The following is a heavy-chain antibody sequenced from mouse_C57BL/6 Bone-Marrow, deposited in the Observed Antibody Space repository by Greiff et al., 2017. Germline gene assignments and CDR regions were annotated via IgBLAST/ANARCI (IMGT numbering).Heavy chain of an antibody. CDR3: AFYDYYYCDY. J-gene: IGHJ2*01. D-gene: IGHD2-4*01. Sequence: EVKLVESGAELVKPGASVKLSCTASGFNIQDYYLPWVKQRTEQGLVWIGRIDPEDGETKYAPKFQGKATITADTSSNTAYLQLSSLTSEDTAVYYCAFYDYYYCDYWGQGTTLTVSS. CDR2: IDPEDGET. V-gene: IGHV14-2*01. CDR1: GFNIQDYY.